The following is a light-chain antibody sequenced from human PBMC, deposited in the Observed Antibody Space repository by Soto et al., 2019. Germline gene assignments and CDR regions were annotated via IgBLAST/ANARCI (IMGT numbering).Light chain of an antibody. Sequence: DIQLTQSPSSLSASVGDRVTITCRASQTISSYLNWYQQRPGKAPNLLIFAASSLQTGVPSRFSGRGSGTDFTLTISSLQPEDFGTYYCQQSYTTPLLTFGGGTKVDIK. CDR1: QTISSY. CDR2: AAS. V-gene: IGKV1-39*01. J-gene: IGKJ4*01. CDR3: QQSYTTPLLT.